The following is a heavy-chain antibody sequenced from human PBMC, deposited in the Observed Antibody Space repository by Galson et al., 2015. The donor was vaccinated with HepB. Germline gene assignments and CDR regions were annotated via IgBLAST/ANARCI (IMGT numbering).Heavy chain of an antibody. Sequence: SVKVYCKASGYTFSSYSITWVRQAPGQGLEWMGWINTYNRNTNHAQKFQGRVTMTTDTSTNTAFMELRSLRSDDTAVYYCARGALVVVVNSTQNNWFGPWGQGTLVTVSS. V-gene: IGHV1-18*01. CDR3: ARGALVVVVNSTQNNWFGP. J-gene: IGHJ5*02. D-gene: IGHD2-15*01. CDR2: INTYNRNT. CDR1: GYTFSSYS.